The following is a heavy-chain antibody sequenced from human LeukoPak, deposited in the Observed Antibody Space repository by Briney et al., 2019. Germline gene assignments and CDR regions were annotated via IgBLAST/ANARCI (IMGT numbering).Heavy chain of an antibody. CDR1: GGSVSSGSYY. V-gene: IGHV4-61*01. D-gene: IGHD2-15*01. J-gene: IGHJ4*02. CDR3: ARGDPVVGLGY. CDR2: IYYSGST. Sequence: SETLSLTCTVSGGSVSSGSYYWSWIRQPPGKGLEWIGYIYYSGSTNYNPSLKSRVTISVDTSKNQFSLKLSSVTAADTAVYYWARGDPVVGLGYWAKGPLVTVPS.